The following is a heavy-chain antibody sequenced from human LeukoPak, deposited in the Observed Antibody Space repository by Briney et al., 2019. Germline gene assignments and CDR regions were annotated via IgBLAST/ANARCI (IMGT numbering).Heavy chain of an antibody. V-gene: IGHV1-18*01. CDR2: ISAYNGNT. CDR3: ARDKPPAYYYDSSGYYAIFDY. J-gene: IGHJ4*02. Sequence: ASVKVSCKASGGTFSSYAISWVRQAPGQGLEWMGWISAYNGNTNYAQKLQGRVTMTTDTSTSTAYMELRSLRSDDTAVYYCARDKPPAYYYDSSGYYAIFDYWGQGTLVTVSS. D-gene: IGHD3-22*01. CDR1: GGTFSSYA.